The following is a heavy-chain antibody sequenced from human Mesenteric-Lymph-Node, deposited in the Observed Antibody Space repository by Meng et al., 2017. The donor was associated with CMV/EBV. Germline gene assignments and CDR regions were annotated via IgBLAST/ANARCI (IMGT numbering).Heavy chain of an antibody. CDR3: AREQWGYSSSWYDY. J-gene: IGHJ4*02. D-gene: IGHD6-13*01. V-gene: IGHV4-61*01. Sequence: SETLSLTCTVSSDSVSSGSYYWSWIRQPPGKGLEWIGYIYYSGSTNYNPSLKSRVTISVDTSKNQFSLKLSSVTAADTAVYYCAREQWGYSSSWYDYWGQGTLVTVSS. CDR2: IYYSGST. CDR1: SDSVSSGSYY.